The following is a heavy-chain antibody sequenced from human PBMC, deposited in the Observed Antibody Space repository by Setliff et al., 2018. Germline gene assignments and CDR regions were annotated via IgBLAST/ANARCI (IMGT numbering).Heavy chain of an antibody. CDR3: ARHGGWTPFDF. V-gene: IGHV4-34*01. CDR2: INDRGST. CDR1: GGSFSGYF. D-gene: IGHD2-15*01. J-gene: IGHJ4*02. Sequence: SETLSLTCAAYGGSFSGYFWSWIRQSPGRGLEWIGEINDRGSTHYNPSLKSRVTISVDTSKNQFSLKLTSVTAADTAVYYCARHGGWTPFDFWGQGALVTVSS.